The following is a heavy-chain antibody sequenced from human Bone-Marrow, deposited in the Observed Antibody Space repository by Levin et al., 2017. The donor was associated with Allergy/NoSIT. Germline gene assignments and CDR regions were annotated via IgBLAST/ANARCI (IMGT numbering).Heavy chain of an antibody. CDR3: ARAYPGAPRGRYYYNMDV. D-gene: IGHD3-10*01. CDR2: TIPNFGTV. Sequence: GASVKVSCKASGGTFSTSAISWVRQAPGQGLEWMGGTIPNFGTVNYAPNFQGRLTISADKFTSTAYMELSSLRSPDTAVYYCARAYPGAPRGRYYYNMDVWGQGTTVTV. V-gene: IGHV1-69*06. J-gene: IGHJ6*02. CDR1: GGTFSTSA.